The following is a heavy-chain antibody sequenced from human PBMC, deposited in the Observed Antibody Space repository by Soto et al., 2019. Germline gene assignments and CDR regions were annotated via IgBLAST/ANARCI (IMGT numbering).Heavy chain of an antibody. V-gene: IGHV1-2*04. CDR3: ARSPYQQVVGVYFGY. CDR2: INPNSGDT. D-gene: IGHD3-10*01. CDR1: GYTFTGYY. Sequence: ASVKVSCKASGYTFTGYYIHWVRQAPGQGLEWMGWINPNSGDTNYAQNFQDWATVTRDTSTSTVYMEVSRLRSDDTAVYFCARSPYQQVVGVYFGYWGQGTLVTVSS. J-gene: IGHJ4*02.